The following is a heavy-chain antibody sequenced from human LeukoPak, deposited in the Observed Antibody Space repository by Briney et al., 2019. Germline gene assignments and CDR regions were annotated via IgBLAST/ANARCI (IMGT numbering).Heavy chain of an antibody. CDR3: ARLPWGVVRNYYYCYGMDV. V-gene: IGHV4-59*08. J-gene: IGHJ6*02. Sequence: PSETLSLTCTVSGGSISSYYWSWIRQPPGKGLEWIGYIYYSGSTNYSPSLKSRVTISVDPSKNQFSLKLSSVTAADTAVYYCARLPWGVVRNYYYCYGMDVWGQGTTVTVSS. CDR2: IYYSGST. CDR1: GGSISSYY. D-gene: IGHD2-15*01.